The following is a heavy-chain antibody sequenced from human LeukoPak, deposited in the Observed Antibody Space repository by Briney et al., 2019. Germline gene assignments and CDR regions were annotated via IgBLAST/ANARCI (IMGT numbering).Heavy chain of an antibody. J-gene: IGHJ6*02. V-gene: IGHV4-59*06. CDR2: IYYSGST. CDR3: ARDENYYYYGMDV. D-gene: IGHD5-24*01. CDR1: GGSISNYY. Sequence: SETLSLTCTVSGGSISNYYWSWIRQHPGKGLEWIGYIYYSGSTYYNPSLKSRVTISVDTSKNQFSLKLSSVTAADTAVYYCARDENYYYYGMDVWGQGTTVTVSS.